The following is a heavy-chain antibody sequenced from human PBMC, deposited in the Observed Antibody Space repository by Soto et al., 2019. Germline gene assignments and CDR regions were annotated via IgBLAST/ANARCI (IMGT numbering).Heavy chain of an antibody. Sequence: SQTLSLTCAISGDSVSSNSAAWNWIRQSPSRGLEWLGRTYYRSKWYNDYAVSVKSRITINPDTSKNQFSLQLNSVTPEDTAVYYCARGAPDSSSWYGVGEGPGIYYYYGMDVWGQGATVTV. J-gene: IGHJ6*02. V-gene: IGHV6-1*01. D-gene: IGHD6-13*01. CDR2: TYYRSKWYN. CDR1: GDSVSSNSAA. CDR3: ARGAPDSSSWYGVGEGPGIYYYYGMDV.